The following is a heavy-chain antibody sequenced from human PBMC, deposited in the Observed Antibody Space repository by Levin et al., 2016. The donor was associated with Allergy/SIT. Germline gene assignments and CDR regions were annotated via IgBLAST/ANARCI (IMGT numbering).Heavy chain of an antibody. V-gene: IGHV3-30-3*01. J-gene: IGHJ4*02. CDR3: ARDSSSTLFHY. CDR2: ISYDGSNK. D-gene: IGHD2-2*01. Sequence: WIRQPPGKGLEWVAVISYDGSNKYYADSVKGRFTISRDNSKNTLYLQMNSLRAEDTAVYYCARDSSSTLFHYWGQGTLVTVSS.